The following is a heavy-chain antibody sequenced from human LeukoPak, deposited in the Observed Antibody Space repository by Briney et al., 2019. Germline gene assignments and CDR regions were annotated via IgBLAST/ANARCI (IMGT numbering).Heavy chain of an antibody. D-gene: IGHD3-10*01. Sequence: SETLSLTCAVSGASISSRRWWSWVRQPPRKGLEWIGEIYHGGRTNCNPSLKGRVTISVDRSNNQFSLRLTSVTAADTAVYYCARGEEHGSGTVHFDYWGQGTLVTVSS. CDR3: ARGEEHGSGTVHFDY. CDR2: IYHGGRT. J-gene: IGHJ4*02. V-gene: IGHV4-4*02. CDR1: GASISSRRW.